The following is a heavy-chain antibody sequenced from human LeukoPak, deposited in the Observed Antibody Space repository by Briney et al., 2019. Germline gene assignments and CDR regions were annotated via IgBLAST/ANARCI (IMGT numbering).Heavy chain of an antibody. CDR3: AKGGYSYGLFAFDI. CDR2: ISSSSTTI. CDR1: GFTFSRFS. V-gene: IGHV3-48*01. D-gene: IGHD5-18*01. J-gene: IGHJ3*02. Sequence: GGSLRLSCADSGFTFSRFSMNWVRQAPGKGLEWVSYISSSSTTIYYADSVKGRFAVSRDNAKNSLYLQMNSLRAEDTAVYYCAKGGYSYGLFAFDIWGQGTMVTVSS.